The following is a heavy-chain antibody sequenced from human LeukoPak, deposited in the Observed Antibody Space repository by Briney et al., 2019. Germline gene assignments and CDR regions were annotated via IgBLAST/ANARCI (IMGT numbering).Heavy chain of an antibody. D-gene: IGHD6-13*01. CDR3: ARGGIGAAGTHYYYGMDV. CDR2: INTNTGNP. Sequence: ASVKVSCKASGYTFTGTGYYMHWVRQAPGQGLEWMGWINTNTGNPTYAQGFTGRFVFSLDTSVSTAYLQISSLKAEDTAVYYCARGGIGAAGTHYYYGMDVWGQGTTVTVSS. CDR1: GYTFTGTGYY. J-gene: IGHJ6*02. V-gene: IGHV7-4-1*02.